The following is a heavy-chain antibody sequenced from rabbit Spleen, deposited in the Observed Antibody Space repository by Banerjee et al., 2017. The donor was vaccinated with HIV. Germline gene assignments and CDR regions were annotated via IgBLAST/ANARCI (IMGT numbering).Heavy chain of an antibody. J-gene: IGHJ4*01. D-gene: IGHD1-1*01. Sequence: QEQLEESGGDLVKPEGSLTLTCTACGFSLSNNYVKGWVRQAPGKGLESIACIRTAGSSGSTYYASWAKGRFTMSRTSSTTVTLQMTSLTAADTATYFCARDLVAVIGWNFNLWGPGTLVTVS. CDR1: GFSLSNNYV. CDR3: ARDLVAVIGWNFNL. V-gene: IGHV1S45*01. CDR2: IRTAGSSGST.